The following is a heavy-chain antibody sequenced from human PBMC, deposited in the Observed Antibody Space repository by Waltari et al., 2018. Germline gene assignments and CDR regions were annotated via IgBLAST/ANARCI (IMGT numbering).Heavy chain of an antibody. Sequence: QVQLQESGPGLVKPSETLSLTCTVSGGSISSYYWSWIRQPPGKGLEWIGYIYYSGSTNYNPSLKSRVTISVDTSKNQFSLKLSSVTAADTAVYYCARENSYYGSGSYYSPALGAFDIWGQGTMVTVSS. CDR1: GGSISSYY. D-gene: IGHD3-10*01. J-gene: IGHJ3*02. V-gene: IGHV4-59*01. CDR2: IYYSGST. CDR3: ARENSYYGSGSYYSPALGAFDI.